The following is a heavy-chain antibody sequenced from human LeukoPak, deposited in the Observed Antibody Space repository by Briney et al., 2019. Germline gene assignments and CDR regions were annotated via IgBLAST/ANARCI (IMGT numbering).Heavy chain of an antibody. V-gene: IGHV5-51*01. CDR1: GYSFTSYW. CDR3: VLSMVRGASPHWFDP. CDR2: IYPGDSNI. D-gene: IGHD3-10*01. Sequence: NHGESLKISCYRSGYSFTSYWIGWVRQMPGKGLEWMGIIYPGDSNIRYSPSFQGQVTISADKSISTAYLQWSSLKASDTAMYYCVLSMVRGASPHWFDPWGQGTLVTVSS. J-gene: IGHJ5*02.